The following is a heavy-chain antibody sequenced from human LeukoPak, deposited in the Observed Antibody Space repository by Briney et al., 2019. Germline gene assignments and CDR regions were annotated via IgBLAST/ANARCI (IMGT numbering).Heavy chain of an antibody. Sequence: GGSLRLSCAASGFTFSSYDMHWVRQAPGKGLEWVAVISYDGSNKYYADSVKGRFTISRDNSKKTLYLQMNSLRAEDTAVYYCARDKPVGARSFDYWGQGTXVTVXS. CDR1: GFTFSSYD. V-gene: IGHV3-30-3*01. CDR3: ARDKPVGARSFDY. CDR2: ISYDGSNK. J-gene: IGHJ4*02. D-gene: IGHD1-26*01.